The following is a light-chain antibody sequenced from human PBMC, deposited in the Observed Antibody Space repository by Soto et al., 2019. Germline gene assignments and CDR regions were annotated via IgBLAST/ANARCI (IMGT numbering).Light chain of an antibody. J-gene: IGLJ2*01. V-gene: IGLV1-44*01. CDR1: SSNIGSNT. Sequence: QSVLTQPPSASGTPGQRVTISCSGSSSNIGSNTVNWYQQLPGTAPKLLIYSNNQRPSGVPDRFSGSKSGTSASLAISGLQSEDEADYYCAAWDDSLNGVVFCGGTKLTVL. CDR2: SNN. CDR3: AAWDDSLNGVV.